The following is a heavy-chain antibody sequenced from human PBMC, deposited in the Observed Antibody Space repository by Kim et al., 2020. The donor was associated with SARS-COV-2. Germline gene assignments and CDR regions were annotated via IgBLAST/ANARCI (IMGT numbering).Heavy chain of an antibody. CDR3: ARCPSSGYDIHWEGSPFDP. CDR1: GGSISSYY. CDR2: IYYSGST. Sequence: SETLSLTCTVSGGSISSYYWSWIRQPPGKGLEWIGYIYYSGSTNYNPSLKSRVTISVDTSKNQFSLKLSSVTAADTAVYYCARCPSSGYDIHWEGSPFDPWGQGTLVTVSS. D-gene: IGHD3-22*01. J-gene: IGHJ5*02. V-gene: IGHV4-59*01.